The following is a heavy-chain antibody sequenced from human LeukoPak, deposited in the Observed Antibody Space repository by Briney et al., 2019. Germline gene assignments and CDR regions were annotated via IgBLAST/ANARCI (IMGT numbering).Heavy chain of an antibody. V-gene: IGHV3-30*02. CDR3: AKAYYDSSGYYLWYFDL. J-gene: IGHJ2*01. CDR2: IRYDGSNK. CDR1: GFTFSSYG. Sequence: GGSLRLSCAASGFTFSSYGMHWVRQAPGKGLEWVAFIRYDGSNKYYADSVKGRFTISRDNSKNTLYLQMNSLRAEDTAVYYCAKAYYDSSGYYLWYFDLWGRGTLVTVSS. D-gene: IGHD3-22*01.